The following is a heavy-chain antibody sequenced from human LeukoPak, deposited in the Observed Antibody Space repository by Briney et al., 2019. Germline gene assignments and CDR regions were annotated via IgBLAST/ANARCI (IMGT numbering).Heavy chain of an antibody. V-gene: IGHV1-69*01. J-gene: IGHJ4*02. CDR1: GGTFRSFA. D-gene: IGHD3-22*01. Sequence: GSSVKVSCKASGGTFRSFAISWVRQAPGQGLEWMGGIIPIFRTANYAQKFQGRVTITADESTSTAYMELSSLRSEDTAVYYCARALRYYSDSSGYAFDYWGQGTLVTVPS. CDR2: IIPIFRTA. CDR3: ARALRYYSDSSGYAFDY.